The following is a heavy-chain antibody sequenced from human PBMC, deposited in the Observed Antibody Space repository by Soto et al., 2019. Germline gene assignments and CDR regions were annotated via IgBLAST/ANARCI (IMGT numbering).Heavy chain of an antibody. CDR3: ARDGLTPIYYYYGMDV. V-gene: IGHV6-1*01. D-gene: IGHD3-9*01. CDR2: TYYRSKWYN. J-gene: IGHJ6*02. CDR1: GDSVSSDSAA. Sequence: SQTLSLTCAISGDSVSSDSAAWNWIRQSPSRGLEWLGRTYYRSKWYNDYAVSVKSRITINPDTSKNQFSLQLNSVTPEDTAVYYCARDGLTPIYYYYGMDVWGQGTTVTVSS.